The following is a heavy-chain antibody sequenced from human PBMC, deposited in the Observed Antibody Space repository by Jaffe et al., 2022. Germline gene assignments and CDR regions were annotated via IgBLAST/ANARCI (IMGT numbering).Heavy chain of an antibody. CDR3: ARLLGLSRGRYFDY. Sequence: QLQLQESGPGLVKPSETLSLTCTVSGGSISSSSYYWGWIRQPPGKGLEWIGSIYYSGSTYYNPSLKSRVTISVDTSKNQFSLKLSSVTAADTAVYYCARLLGLSRGRYFDYWGQGTLVTVSS. V-gene: IGHV4-39*01. CDR2: IYYSGST. D-gene: IGHD2-15*01. J-gene: IGHJ4*02. CDR1: GGSISSSSYY.